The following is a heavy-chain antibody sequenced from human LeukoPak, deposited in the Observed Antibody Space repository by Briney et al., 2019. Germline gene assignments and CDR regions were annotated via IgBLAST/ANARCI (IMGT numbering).Heavy chain of an antibody. CDR3: ARVGSGGSDAFDI. Sequence: ASVKVSCKASGYTFTGYYMHWVRQAPGQGLEWMGWINPNSGGTNYAQKFQGWVTMTRDTSISTAYMELSRLRSDDTAVYYCARVGSGGSDAFDIWGQGTMVTVSS. D-gene: IGHD2-15*01. V-gene: IGHV1-2*04. J-gene: IGHJ3*02. CDR2: INPNSGGT. CDR1: GYTFTGYY.